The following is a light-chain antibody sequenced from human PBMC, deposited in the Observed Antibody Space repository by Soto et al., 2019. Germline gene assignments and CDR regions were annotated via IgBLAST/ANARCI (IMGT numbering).Light chain of an antibody. CDR1: QSVNSN. CDR2: DSS. Sequence: EVEMTQSPATLSVSPGEGATLSCRASQSVNSNLAWYQQRPGQPPRLLIFDSSNRATGVPVRFSGSGSGTVFTLTIGSLEPEDSAVYYCQQRKHLPPITLGQRTRLESK. CDR3: QQRKHLPPIT. V-gene: IGKV3-11*01. J-gene: IGKJ5*01.